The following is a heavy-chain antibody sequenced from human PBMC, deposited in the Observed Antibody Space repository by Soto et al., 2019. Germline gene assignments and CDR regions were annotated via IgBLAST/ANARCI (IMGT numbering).Heavy chain of an antibody. J-gene: IGHJ4*02. V-gene: IGHV3-73*02. Sequence: EVQLVESGGGLVQPGGSLKLSCAVSGITFIDSAIHGVRQASGKGLEWLCRIRSKANNYATVYAASVQGRFTISRDDSKNTAYPQMNSLKTEDTALYYCARLWRTVASDADYWGQGNLVPVSS. CDR1: GITFIDSA. D-gene: IGHD2-15*01. CDR3: ARLWRTVASDADY. CDR2: IRSKANNYAT.